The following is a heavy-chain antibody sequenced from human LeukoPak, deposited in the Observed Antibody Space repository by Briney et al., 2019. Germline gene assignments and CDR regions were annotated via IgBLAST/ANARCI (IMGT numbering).Heavy chain of an antibody. Sequence: PGGSLRLTCAASGFTCSSYGMLRVPQAPGIGLEWVAFIRNDGSKKYHADYGKGRFTMSRANSTNKLYLKMHSLSAKDTAVYYCAEDPSEYCRGGSCRYFDYWGQGTLVTVSS. J-gene: IGHJ4*02. D-gene: IGHD2-15*01. CDR3: AEDPSEYCRGGSCRYFDY. V-gene: IGHV3-30*02. CDR1: GFTCSSYG. CDR2: IRNDGSKK.